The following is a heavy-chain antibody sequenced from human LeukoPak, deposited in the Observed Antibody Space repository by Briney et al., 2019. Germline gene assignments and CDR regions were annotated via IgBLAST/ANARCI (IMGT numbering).Heavy chain of an antibody. CDR1: GDSITSGAFY. D-gene: IGHD4/OR15-4a*01. CDR3: ARRDYAAWFDP. V-gene: IGHV4-39*01. Sequence: PSETLSLTCTVSGDSITSGAFYWAWLRQSPGKGLEWIGNAYYSGSTQYNPSHRGRVSIPMDKTKNQFSLNLNSVSVTDTAIYYCARRDYAAWFDPWGQGTLVTVSS. J-gene: IGHJ5*02. CDR2: AYYSGST.